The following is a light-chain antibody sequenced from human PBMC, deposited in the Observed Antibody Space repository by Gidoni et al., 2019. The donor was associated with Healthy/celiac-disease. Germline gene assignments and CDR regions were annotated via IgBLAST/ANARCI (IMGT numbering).Light chain of an antibody. J-gene: IGKJ1*01. Sequence: ELVLTPSPGTLSLSPVDRATLSCRASPSVSSSYLAWYQQKPGQAPRLLIYGASSRATGIPDRFSGSGSGTDFTLTISRLEPEDFAVYYCQQYDSWWTFGQGTKVEIK. CDR3: QQYDSWWT. V-gene: IGKV3-20*01. CDR2: GAS. CDR1: PSVSSSY.